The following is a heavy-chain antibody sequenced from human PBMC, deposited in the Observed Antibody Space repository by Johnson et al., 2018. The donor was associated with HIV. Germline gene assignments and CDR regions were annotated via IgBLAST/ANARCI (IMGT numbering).Heavy chain of an antibody. V-gene: IGHV3-11*04. Sequence: QVQLVESGGDLIKPGGSLRLSCAASNFTFKDYYMNWIRQAPGKGLEWISYISGSGFDTFYADSVKGRFTISRDNAKKSLDLQMSSLKAEDTAVYYCARAPYNWNAGLFGAFDMWGRGTKVTGSA. CDR2: ISGSGFDT. CDR1: NFTFKDYY. J-gene: IGHJ3*02. CDR3: ARAPYNWNAGLFGAFDM. D-gene: IGHD1-20*01.